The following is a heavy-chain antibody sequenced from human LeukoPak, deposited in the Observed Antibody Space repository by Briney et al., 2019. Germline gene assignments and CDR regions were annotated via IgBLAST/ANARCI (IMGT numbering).Heavy chain of an antibody. CDR2: ISAYNGNT. Sequence: ASVKVSCKASGYTFTNYGISWVRQAPGQGLEWMGWISAYNGNTNYAQNLQGRVTMTTDTSTTTAYMELRSLRSDDTAVYYCARDPRLFSGSSQGLYYFDYWGQGTLVTVSS. D-gene: IGHD1-26*01. J-gene: IGHJ4*02. CDR1: GYTFTNYG. CDR3: ARDPRLFSGSSQGLYYFDY. V-gene: IGHV1-18*01.